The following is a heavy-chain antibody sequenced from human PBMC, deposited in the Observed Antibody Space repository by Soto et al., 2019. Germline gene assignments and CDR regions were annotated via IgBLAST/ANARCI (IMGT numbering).Heavy chain of an antibody. Sequence: QLHLQESGPGLVKPSETLSLTCTVSGGSISSSSYYWGWIRQPPGKGLEWIGNIYYTGITHYNPSLKSRATISIDTSKNQFSLKLSSVTAADTAVYYCARGRSGSSWYTPPHYNWFDPWGQGTLVTVSS. CDR3: ARGRSGSSWYTPPHYNWFDP. CDR1: GGSISSSSYY. D-gene: IGHD6-13*01. V-gene: IGHV4-39*01. J-gene: IGHJ5*02. CDR2: IYYTGIT.